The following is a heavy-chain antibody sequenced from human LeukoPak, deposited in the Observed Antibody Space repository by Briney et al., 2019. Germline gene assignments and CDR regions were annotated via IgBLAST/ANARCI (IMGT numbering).Heavy chain of an antibody. CDR2: IYPGDSDT. J-gene: IGHJ4*02. CDR1: GYTFTGYY. Sequence: GASVKVSCKASGYTFTGYYMHWVRQAPGQGLEWMGIIYPGDSDTRYSPSFQGQVTISADKSISTAYLQWSSLKASDTAMYYCARQPDSSGFPNYWGQGTLVTVSS. V-gene: IGHV5-51*01. CDR3: ARQPDSSGFPNY. D-gene: IGHD3-22*01.